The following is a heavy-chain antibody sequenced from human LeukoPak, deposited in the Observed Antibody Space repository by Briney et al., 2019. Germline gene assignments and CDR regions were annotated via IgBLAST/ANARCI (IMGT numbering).Heavy chain of an antibody. CDR3: AKSKAGLRIDY. J-gene: IGHJ4*02. CDR1: GGSFSGYY. D-gene: IGHD4-17*01. Sequence: SETLSLTCAVYGGSFSGYYWSWIRQPPGKGLEWIGEINHSGSTNYNPSLKSRVTISVDTSKNQFSLKLSSVTAADTALYYCAKSKAGLRIDYWGQGTLVTVSS. V-gene: IGHV4-34*01. CDR2: INHSGST.